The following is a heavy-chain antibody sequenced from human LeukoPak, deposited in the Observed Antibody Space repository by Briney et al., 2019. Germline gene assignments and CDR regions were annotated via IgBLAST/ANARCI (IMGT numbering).Heavy chain of an antibody. CDR1: GYTFNSYG. CDR3: AREIYGRFDY. Sequence: EASVKVSCKASGYTFNSYGISWVRQAPGQGLECMGWINPYNGNTNYALKVQDRVTMTTDTSTSTAHLELRSLRSDDTAIYYCAREIYGRFDYWGQGTLVTVSS. D-gene: IGHD4-17*01. J-gene: IGHJ4*02. V-gene: IGHV1-18*01. CDR2: INPYNGNT.